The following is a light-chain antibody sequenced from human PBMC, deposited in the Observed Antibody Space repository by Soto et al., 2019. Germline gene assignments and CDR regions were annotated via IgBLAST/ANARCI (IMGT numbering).Light chain of an antibody. J-gene: IGKJ1*01. Sequence: DIQMTQSPSTLSASVGDRVTITCRASQSISVWLAWYQQKAGKAPNLLIYKASRLESGVPSRFSGSGSETEFTLTISGLQPGDSATYYCQQYNSYYPTFGKGTKVDI. CDR2: KAS. V-gene: IGKV1-5*03. CDR3: QQYNSYYPT. CDR1: QSISVW.